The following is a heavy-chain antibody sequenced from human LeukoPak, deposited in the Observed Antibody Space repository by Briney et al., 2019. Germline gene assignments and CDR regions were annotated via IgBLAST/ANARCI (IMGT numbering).Heavy chain of an antibody. D-gene: IGHD2-2*02. CDR1: GGTFSSYA. CDR2: IIPIFGTA. CDR3: ARHPYCSSTSCYKSEYFQH. J-gene: IGHJ1*01. V-gene: IGHV1-69*05. Sequence: ASVKVSCKASGGTFSSYAISWLRQAPGQGLEWMGGIIPIFGTANYAQKFQGRVTITTDESTSTAYMELSSLRSEDTAVYYCARHPYCSSTSCYKSEYFQHWGQGTLVTVSS.